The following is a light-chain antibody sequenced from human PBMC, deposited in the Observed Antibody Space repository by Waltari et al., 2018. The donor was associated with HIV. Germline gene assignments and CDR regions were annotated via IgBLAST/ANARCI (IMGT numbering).Light chain of an antibody. CDR3: SSYGGGNTVL. CDR1: SSDVGSFKY. J-gene: IGLJ3*02. Sequence: QSALTQPPSASGSPGQSVTISCTRTSSDVGSFKYVSWYQQHPGKAPKLMISGVTKWPPGGPDRFSGSKSGNTASLTVSGLQAEDEADYYCSSYGGGNTVLFGGGTRLTVL. CDR2: GVT. V-gene: IGLV2-8*01.